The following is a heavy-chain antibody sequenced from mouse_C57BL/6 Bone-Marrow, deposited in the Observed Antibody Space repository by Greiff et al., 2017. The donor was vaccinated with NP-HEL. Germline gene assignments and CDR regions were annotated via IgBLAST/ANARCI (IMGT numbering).Heavy chain of an antibody. J-gene: IGHJ2*01. CDR3: ARSPYYYGSSYYFDY. CDR1: GFNIKDYY. D-gene: IGHD1-1*01. Sequence: VQLQQPGAELVKPGASVKLSCTASGFNIKDYYMHWVKQRTEQGLEWIGRIDPEDGEPKYAPKFQGKATITADTSSNAAYLQLSSLTSEDTAVYYCARSPYYYGSSYYFDYWGQGTTLTVSS. CDR2: IDPEDGEP. V-gene: IGHV14-2*01.